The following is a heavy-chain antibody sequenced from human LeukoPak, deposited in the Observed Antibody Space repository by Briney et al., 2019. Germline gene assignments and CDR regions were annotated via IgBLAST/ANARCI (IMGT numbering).Heavy chain of an antibody. CDR3: ARGPRSYYYYYMDV. CDR1: GGSISSSSYY. V-gene: IGHV4-39*07. J-gene: IGHJ6*03. CDR2: IYYSGST. Sequence: SETLSLTCTVSGGSISSSSYYWGWIRQPPGKGLEWIGSIYYSGSTYYNPSLKSRVTISVDTSKNQFSLKLSSVTAADTAVYYCARGPRSYYYYYMDVWGRGTTVTISS.